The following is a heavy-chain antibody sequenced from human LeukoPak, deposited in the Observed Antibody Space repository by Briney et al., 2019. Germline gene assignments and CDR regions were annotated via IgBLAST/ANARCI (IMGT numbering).Heavy chain of an antibody. J-gene: IGHJ4*02. CDR1: GFTFSSYA. D-gene: IGHD6-13*01. Sequence: PGGSLRLSCAASGFTFSSYAMSWVRQAPGKGLEWVSGISDSGVSTYYADSVKGRFTISRDNSKSTLYLQMNSLRAEDTAVYYCAKGSSPLGHFDYWGQGTLVTVSS. CDR2: ISDSGVST. CDR3: AKGSSPLGHFDY. V-gene: IGHV3-23*01.